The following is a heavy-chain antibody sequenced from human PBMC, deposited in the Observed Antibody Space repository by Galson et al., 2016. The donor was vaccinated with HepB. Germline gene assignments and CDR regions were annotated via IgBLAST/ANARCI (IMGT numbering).Heavy chain of an antibody. CDR3: AGRTSRYSFAFDI. CDR2: IDPRASET. V-gene: IGHV5-10-1*01. Sequence: QSGAEVKKPGESLRISCTGSGYSFTTHWISWVRQMPGKVLEWMGRIDPRASETHDTPSSQGHVNISTDKSMSTVYVQWSSLKASDTAMYYCAGRTSRYSFAFDIWGQGTMVTVSS. J-gene: IGHJ3*02. D-gene: IGHD2-2*01. CDR1: GYSFTTHW.